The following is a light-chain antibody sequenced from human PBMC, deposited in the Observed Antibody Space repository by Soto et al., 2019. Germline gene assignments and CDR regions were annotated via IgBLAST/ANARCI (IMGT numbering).Light chain of an antibody. J-gene: IGKJ1*01. CDR3: QQYGSYPRT. V-gene: IGKV1-5*01. CDR1: ETITTS. CDR2: DAS. Sequence: DIQMTQSPSTLSASVGDGVTITCRASETITTSLAWYQQQPGTAPKVLIYDASTLESGVPSRFSDSGSGTEFTLTISSLQPADFATYYCQQYGSYPRTFGQGTKVEIK.